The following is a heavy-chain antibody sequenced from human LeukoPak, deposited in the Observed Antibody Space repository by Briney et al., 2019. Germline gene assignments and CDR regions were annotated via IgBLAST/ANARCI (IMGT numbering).Heavy chain of an antibody. D-gene: IGHD3-22*01. CDR3: ASIYGSSGYSDY. CDR2: ISSSGSYT. J-gene: IGHJ4*02. CDR1: GFTFRSYS. Sequence: HPGGSLRLSCAALGFTFRSYSMNWVRQAPGKGLEWVSYISSSGSYTNYADSVKGRFTISRDNAKNSLYLQMNSLRAEDTAVYYCASIYGSSGYSDYWGQGTLVTVSS. V-gene: IGHV3-21*05.